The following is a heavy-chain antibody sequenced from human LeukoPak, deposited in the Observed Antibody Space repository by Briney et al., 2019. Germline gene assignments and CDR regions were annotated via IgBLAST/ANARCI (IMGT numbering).Heavy chain of an antibody. D-gene: IGHD1-26*01. CDR3: ARREWELLEGFDY. CDR1: GGSISSSSYY. V-gene: IGHV4-39*01. CDR2: IYYSGST. J-gene: IGHJ4*02. Sequence: SETLSLTCTVSGGSISSSSYYWGWIRQPPGKGLEWIGSIYYSGSTYYNPSLKSRVTISVDTSKNQSSLKLSSVTAADTAVYYCARREWELLEGFDYWGQGTLVTVSS.